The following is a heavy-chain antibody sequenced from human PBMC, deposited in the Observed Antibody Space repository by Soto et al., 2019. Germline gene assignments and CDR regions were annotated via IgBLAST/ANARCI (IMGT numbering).Heavy chain of an antibody. CDR1: GFSLSTSGMC. CDR2: IDWDDDK. D-gene: IGHD3-22*01. Sequence: SGPTLVNPTQTLTLTCTFSGFSLSTSGMCVSWVRQPPGKALECLARIDWDDDKYYSTSLKTRLTISKDTSKNQVVLTMTNMDPVDTATYFCARFYYDSGGYYRGLDYRAQRTPVTGSS. J-gene: IGHJ4*02. CDR3: ARFYYDSGGYYRGLDY. V-gene: IGHV2-70*11.